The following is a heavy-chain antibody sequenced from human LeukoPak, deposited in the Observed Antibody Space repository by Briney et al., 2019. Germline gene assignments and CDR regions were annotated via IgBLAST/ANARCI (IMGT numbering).Heavy chain of an antibody. J-gene: IGHJ4*02. D-gene: IGHD4-11*01. Sequence: GGSLRLSCAASGYSFSSHAMSWVRQAPGKGLEWVSAISGSGGNTYYADSVKGRFTISRDNSKNTPYLQMNSLRVEDTAVYYCAKLTTSWGQGTLVTVSS. V-gene: IGHV3-23*01. CDR1: GYSFSSHA. CDR2: ISGSGGNT. CDR3: AKLTTS.